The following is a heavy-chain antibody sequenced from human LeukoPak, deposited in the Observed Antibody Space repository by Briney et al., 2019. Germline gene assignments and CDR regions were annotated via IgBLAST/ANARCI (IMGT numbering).Heavy chain of an antibody. D-gene: IGHD3-22*01. Sequence: PSETLSLTCTVSGGSISSGGYYWSWIRQHPGKGLEWIGYIYYSGSTYYNPSLKSRVTISVDTSKNQFSLKLSSVTAADTAVYYCARDSSGYHVDYWGQGTLVTVSS. CDR1: GGSISSGGYY. CDR2: IYYSGST. CDR3: ARDSSGYHVDY. J-gene: IGHJ4*02. V-gene: IGHV4-31*03.